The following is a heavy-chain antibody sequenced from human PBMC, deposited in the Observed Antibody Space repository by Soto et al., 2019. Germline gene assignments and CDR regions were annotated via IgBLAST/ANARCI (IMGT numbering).Heavy chain of an antibody. CDR1: GFTFSSYA. Sequence: PGGSLRLSCAASGFTFSSYAMSWVRQAPGKGLEWVSAISGSGGSTYYADSVKGRFTISRDNSKNTLYLQMNSLRAEDTAVYYCAKDRASSGWYEEERGTKWFDPWGQGTLVTVSS. CDR2: ISGSGGST. D-gene: IGHD6-19*01. J-gene: IGHJ5*02. CDR3: AKDRASSGWYEEERGTKWFDP. V-gene: IGHV3-23*01.